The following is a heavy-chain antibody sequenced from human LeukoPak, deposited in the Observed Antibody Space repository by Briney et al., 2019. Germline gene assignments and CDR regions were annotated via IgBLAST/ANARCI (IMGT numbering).Heavy chain of an antibody. V-gene: IGHV1-2*02. CDR2: INPNSGGT. CDR1: GYTFTGYY. J-gene: IGHJ4*02. CDR3: ARDIDCSSTSCHDY. Sequence: ASVKVSCKASGYTFTGYYMHWVRQAPGQGLEWMGWINPNSGGTNYAQKFQGRATMTRDTSISTAYMELSRLRSDDTAVYYCARDIDCSSTSCHDYWGQGTLVTVSS. D-gene: IGHD2-2*01.